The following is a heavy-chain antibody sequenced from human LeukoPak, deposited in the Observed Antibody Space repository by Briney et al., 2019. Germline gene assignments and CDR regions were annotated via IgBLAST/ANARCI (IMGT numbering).Heavy chain of an antibody. Sequence: SETLSLTCTVSGGSISSSSYYWGWIRQPPGKGLEWIGSIYYSGSTYYNPSLKSRVTISVDTSKNQFSLKLSSVTAADTAVYYCARDHSGKDYYYYMDVWGKGTTVTVSS. CDR3: ARDHSGKDYYYYMDV. CDR1: GGSISSSSYY. D-gene: IGHD3-10*01. V-gene: IGHV4-39*07. CDR2: IYYSGST. J-gene: IGHJ6*03.